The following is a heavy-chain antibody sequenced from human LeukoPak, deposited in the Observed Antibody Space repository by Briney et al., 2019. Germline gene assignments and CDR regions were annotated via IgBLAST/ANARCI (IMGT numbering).Heavy chain of an antibody. D-gene: IGHD2-15*01. V-gene: IGHV4-30-2*01. CDR3: ARSSSGGTFFDY. CDR1: GGSFSGYS. CDR2: IYHSGST. Sequence: PSETLSLTCAVYGGSFSGYSWSWIRQPPGKGLEWIGYIYHSGSTYYNPSLKSRVTISVDRSKNQFSLKLSSVTAADTAVYYCARSSSGGTFFDYWGQGTLVTVSS. J-gene: IGHJ4*02.